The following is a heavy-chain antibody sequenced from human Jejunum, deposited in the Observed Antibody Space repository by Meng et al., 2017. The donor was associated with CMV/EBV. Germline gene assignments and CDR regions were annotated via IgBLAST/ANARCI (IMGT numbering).Heavy chain of an antibody. CDR2: ITPSSGGT. V-gene: IGHV1-2*06. D-gene: IGHD7-27*01. CDR1: GYTCTGYY. Sequence: QGQAVQSGDEVKKPGASVKVSCKASGYTCTGYYMHWLRQAPGQGLEWVGRITPSSGGTTYAQKFQGRVTMTRDTSISTAYMELSSLRSDDAAIYYCVRANLGSADYWGQGTLVTVSS. CDR3: VRANLGSADY. J-gene: IGHJ4*02.